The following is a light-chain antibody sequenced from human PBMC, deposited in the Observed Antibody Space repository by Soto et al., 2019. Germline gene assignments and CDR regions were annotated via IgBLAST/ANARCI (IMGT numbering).Light chain of an antibody. Sequence: EMVLTQSPGTLSLSPGETATLSCRASQSLTTRYLAWYQQKPGQAPRLLIYAASTRATGTPDRFSGSGSGTDFTLTIISLEPEDFAVYFCQQYASSVVYTFGQGTKLEIK. CDR1: QSLTTRY. J-gene: IGKJ2*01. CDR2: AAS. CDR3: QQYASSVVYT. V-gene: IGKV3-20*01.